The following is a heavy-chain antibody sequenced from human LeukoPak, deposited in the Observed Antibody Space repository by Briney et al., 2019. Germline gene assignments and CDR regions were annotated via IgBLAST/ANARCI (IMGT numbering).Heavy chain of an antibody. D-gene: IGHD3-10*01. CDR2: ISGSGGST. J-gene: IGHJ6*03. CDR3: ARDPTYYYGSGSYDLPYYYYYMDV. V-gene: IGHV3-23*01. Sequence: PGGSLRLSCAASGFTFSSYGMSWVRQAPGKGLEWVSAISGSGGSTYYADSVKGRFTISRDNSKNTLYLQMNSLRAEDTAVYYCARDPTYYYGSGSYDLPYYYYYMDVWGKGTTVTVSS. CDR1: GFTFSSYG.